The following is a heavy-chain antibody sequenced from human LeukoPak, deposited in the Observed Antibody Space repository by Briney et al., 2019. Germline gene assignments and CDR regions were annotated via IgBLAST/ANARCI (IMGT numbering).Heavy chain of an antibody. D-gene: IGHD6-19*01. CDR1: GFIFSNYG. V-gene: IGHV3-33*01. Sequence: GGSLRLSVEASGFIFSNYGMTWVRQAPAKGLDWLALIWYDGQTRFYADSVKGRFTISRDNSGNALFLHMTSLRVEDTAVYYCAREWGRIAVAGGPGYWGQGALVTVSS. CDR2: IWYDGQTR. CDR3: AREWGRIAVAGGPGY. J-gene: IGHJ4*02.